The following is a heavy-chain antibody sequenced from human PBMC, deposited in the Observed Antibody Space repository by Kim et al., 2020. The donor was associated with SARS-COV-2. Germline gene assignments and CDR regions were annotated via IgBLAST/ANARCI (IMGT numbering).Heavy chain of an antibody. V-gene: IGHV3-15*01. Sequence: GGSLRLSCAASGFTFSNAWMSWVRQAPGKGLEWVGRIKSKTDGGTTDYAAPVKGRFTISRDDSKNTLYLQMNSLKTEDTAVYYCTTAPEDYYDSSGYDGNWFDPWGQGTLVTVSS. J-gene: IGHJ5*02. CDR1: GFTFSNAW. CDR3: TTAPEDYYDSSGYDGNWFDP. D-gene: IGHD3-22*01. CDR2: IKSKTDGGTT.